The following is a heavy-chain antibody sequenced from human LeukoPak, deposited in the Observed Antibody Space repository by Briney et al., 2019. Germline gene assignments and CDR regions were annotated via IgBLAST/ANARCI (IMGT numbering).Heavy chain of an antibody. Sequence: SGPTLVNPTQTLTLTCTFSGFSLSTSGVGVGWIRQPPGKALEWLALIYWDDDKRYSPSLKSRVTITKDTSKNQVVLTMTNMDPVDTATYYCALTYYYDSTSWFDPWGQGTLVTVSS. V-gene: IGHV2-5*02. CDR1: GFSLSTSGVG. J-gene: IGHJ5*02. CDR2: IYWDDDK. D-gene: IGHD3-22*01. CDR3: ALTYYYDSTSWFDP.